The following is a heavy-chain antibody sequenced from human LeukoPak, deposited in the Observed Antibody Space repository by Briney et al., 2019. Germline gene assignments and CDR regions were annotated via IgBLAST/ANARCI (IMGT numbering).Heavy chain of an antibody. CDR2: ISSSSSYI. CDR1: GFTFSSYS. D-gene: IGHD6-13*01. J-gene: IGHJ4*02. Sequence: GGSLRLSCAASGFTFSSYSMNWVRQAPGKGLEWVSSISSSSSYIYYADSVKGRFTISRDNAKNSLYLQMNSLRAEDTAVYYCARPMFSSRGGFDYWGQGTLVTVSS. V-gene: IGHV3-21*01. CDR3: ARPMFSSRGGFDY.